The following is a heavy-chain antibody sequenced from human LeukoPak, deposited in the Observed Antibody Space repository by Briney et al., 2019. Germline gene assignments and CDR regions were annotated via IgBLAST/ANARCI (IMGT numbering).Heavy chain of an antibody. J-gene: IGHJ4*02. CDR1: GGSISSGGSS. D-gene: IGHD2-2*01. Sequence: SETLSLTCAISGGSISSGGSSWSWIRQPPGEGLEWIGYIYHSGSTYYNPSLKSRVTISVDRSKNQFSLKLSSVTAADTAVYYCARDSYCSSTSCYGYWGQGTLVTVSS. CDR3: ARDSYCSSTSCYGY. V-gene: IGHV4-30-2*01. CDR2: IYHSGST.